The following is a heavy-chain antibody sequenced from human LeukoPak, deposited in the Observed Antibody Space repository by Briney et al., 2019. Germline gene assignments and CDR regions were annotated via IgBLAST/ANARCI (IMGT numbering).Heavy chain of an antibody. CDR3: ARHPSGSYYFVPGN. CDR2: INHSGST. D-gene: IGHD1-26*01. Sequence: PSETPSLTCAVYGGSFSGYYWSWIRQPPGKGLEWIGEINHSGSTNYNPSLKSRVTISVDTSKNQFSLKLSSVTAADTAVYYCARHPSGSYYFVPGNWGQGTLVTVSS. V-gene: IGHV4-34*01. J-gene: IGHJ4*02. CDR1: GGSFSGYY.